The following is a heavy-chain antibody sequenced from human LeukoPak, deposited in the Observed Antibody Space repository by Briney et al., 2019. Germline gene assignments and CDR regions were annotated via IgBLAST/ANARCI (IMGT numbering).Heavy chain of an antibody. CDR3: ARDGLGGATFFDY. V-gene: IGHV4-59*01. D-gene: IGHD1-26*01. CDR2: IYYSGST. Sequence: PSETLSLTCTVSGVSISSTYWSWIRQPPGKGLEWIGYIYYSGSTNYNPSLKSRVTISVDTSKNQFSLKLSSVTAADTAVYYCARDGLGGATFFDYWGQGTLVTVSS. J-gene: IGHJ4*02. CDR1: GVSISSTY.